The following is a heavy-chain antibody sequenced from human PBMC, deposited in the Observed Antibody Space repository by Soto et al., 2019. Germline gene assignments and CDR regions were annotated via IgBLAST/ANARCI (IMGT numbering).Heavy chain of an antibody. Sequence: VGSLRLSCAASGFTVSSTYMTWVRQAPGKGLEWVSIIFSSGSTYYADSVKGRFTISRDSSKNTVSLQMNSLRAEDTAVYYCAKGGIGMVRTFDYWGQGALVTVSS. CDR3: AKGGIGMVRTFDY. CDR2: IFSSGST. D-gene: IGHD6-13*01. V-gene: IGHV3-53*01. CDR1: GFTVSSTY. J-gene: IGHJ4*02.